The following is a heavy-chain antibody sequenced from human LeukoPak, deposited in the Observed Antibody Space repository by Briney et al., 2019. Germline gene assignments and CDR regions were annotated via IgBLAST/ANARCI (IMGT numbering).Heavy chain of an antibody. CDR3: ARDRGSPDRTTGRSYGMDV. J-gene: IGHJ6*04. D-gene: IGHD1-1*01. CDR1: GYTFTGYY. V-gene: IGHV1-2*02. CDR2: INPNSGGT. Sequence: ASVKVSCKASGYTFTGYYMHWVRQAPGQGLEWMGWINPNSGGTNYAQKFQGRVTMTRDTSISTAYMELSRLRSDDTAVYYCARDRGSPDRTTGRSYGMDVWGKGTTVTVSS.